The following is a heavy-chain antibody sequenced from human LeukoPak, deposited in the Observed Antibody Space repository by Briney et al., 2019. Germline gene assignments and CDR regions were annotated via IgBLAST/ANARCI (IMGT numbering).Heavy chain of an antibody. V-gene: IGHV4-38-2*01. Sequence: SETLSLTCAVSGYSISSGYYWGWIRQPPGKGLEWIGSIYHSGSTYYNPSLKSRVTTSVDTSKNQFSLKLSSVTAADTAVYYCARVGGITGTTFFDYWGQGTLVTVSS. CDR1: GYSISSGYY. CDR3: ARVGGITGTTFFDY. J-gene: IGHJ4*02. D-gene: IGHD1-20*01. CDR2: IYHSGST.